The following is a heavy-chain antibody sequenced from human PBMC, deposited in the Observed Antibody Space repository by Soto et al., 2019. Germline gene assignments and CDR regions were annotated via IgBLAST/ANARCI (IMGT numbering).Heavy chain of an antibody. J-gene: IGHJ5*02. V-gene: IGHV3-66*01. CDR3: ESSPTGTNYEDYFAP. Sequence: GGSLRLSCAASGFTVSNNYMSWVRQAPGKGLEYVSVIYSGGGTYYADSVKGRFTISRDNSKNTLYLQMNSLGAEDTAVYYCESSPTGTNYEDYFAPWGQGTLVTVSS. CDR1: GFTVSNNY. D-gene: IGHD4-17*01. CDR2: IYSGGGT.